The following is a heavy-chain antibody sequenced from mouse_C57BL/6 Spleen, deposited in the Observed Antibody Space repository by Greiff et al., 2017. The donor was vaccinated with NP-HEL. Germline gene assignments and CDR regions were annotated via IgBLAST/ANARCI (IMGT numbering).Heavy chain of an antibody. CDR3: ARGDYYGSSPGWFAY. CDR1: GYTFTDYY. Sequence: EVQLQQSGPELVKPGASVKISCKASGYTFTDYYMNWVKQSHGKSLEWIGDINPNNGGTSYNQKFKGKATLTVDKSSSTAYMELRSLTSEDSAVYYCARGDYYGSSPGWFAYWGQGTLVTVSA. V-gene: IGHV1-26*01. J-gene: IGHJ3*01. CDR2: INPNNGGT. D-gene: IGHD1-1*01.